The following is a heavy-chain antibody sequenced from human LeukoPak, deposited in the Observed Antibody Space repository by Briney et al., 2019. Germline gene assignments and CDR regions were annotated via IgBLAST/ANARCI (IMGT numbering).Heavy chain of an antibody. CDR3: ARESCPGGDCYPFDY. J-gene: IGHJ4*02. D-gene: IGHD2-21*02. V-gene: IGHV3-66*01. Sequence: PGGSLRLSCAASGFTVSSNYMSWVRQAPGKGLEWVSVIYSGGSTYYADSVKGRFTISRDNSKNTLYLQMNSLRAEDTAVYYCARESCPGGDCYPFDYWGQGTLVTVSS. CDR2: IYSGGST. CDR1: GFTVSSNY.